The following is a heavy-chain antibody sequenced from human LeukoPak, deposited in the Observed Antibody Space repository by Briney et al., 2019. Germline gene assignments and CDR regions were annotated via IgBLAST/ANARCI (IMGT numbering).Heavy chain of an antibody. J-gene: IGHJ4*02. CDR2: ISSSSSYI. D-gene: IGHD3-3*01. V-gene: IGHV3-21*01. Sequence: GGSLRLSCAASGFRFSSYSMNWVRQAPGKGLEWVSSISSSSSYIYYADSVKGRFTISRDNAKNSLYLQMNSLRAEDTAVYYCASRDDFWSGQPFDYWGQGTLVTVSS. CDR1: GFRFSSYS. CDR3: ASRDDFWSGQPFDY.